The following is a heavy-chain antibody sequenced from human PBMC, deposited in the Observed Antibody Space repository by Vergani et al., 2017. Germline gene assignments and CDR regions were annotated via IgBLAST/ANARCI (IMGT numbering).Heavy chain of an antibody. J-gene: IGHJ5*02. CDR1: GYTFTSYG. CDR3: AREGFMGAITGWFDP. V-gene: IGHV1-46*04. Sequence: QVQLVQSGAEVKKPGASVKVSCKASGYTFTSYGISWVRQAPGQGLEWMGIINPSGGSTSYAQKLQGRVTMTRDTSTNTVYMELSSLRSEDTAVYYCAREGFMGAITGWFDPWGQGTLVTVSS. CDR2: INPSGGST. D-gene: IGHD1-26*01.